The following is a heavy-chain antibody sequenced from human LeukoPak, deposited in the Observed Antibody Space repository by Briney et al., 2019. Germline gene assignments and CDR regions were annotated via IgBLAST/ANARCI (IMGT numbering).Heavy chain of an antibody. V-gene: IGHV4-61*02. CDR3: AREGIGWFGELVSRSHMDV. CDR1: GGSISSGTYY. D-gene: IGHD3-10*01. CDR2: IYTSGST. J-gene: IGHJ6*03. Sequence: SETLSLTCTVSGGSISSGTYYWSWIRQPAGKGLEWIGRIYTSGSTNYNPSLKSRVTISLDPSKNQFSLKLSSVTAADTAVYYCAREGIGWFGELVSRSHMDVWGKGTTVTVSS.